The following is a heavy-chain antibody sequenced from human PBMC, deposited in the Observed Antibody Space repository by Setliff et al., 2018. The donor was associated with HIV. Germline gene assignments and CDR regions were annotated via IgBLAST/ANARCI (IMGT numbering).Heavy chain of an antibody. J-gene: IGHJ4*02. CDR2: IFYSGST. Sequence: SETLSLTCTVSGDSINYKYWSWIRQSPGKGLEWIGYIFYSGSTNYNPSLKSRVTIFVDTSRNQFSLKLTSVTAADTAVYYCTIPASSLAPNWGRGTQVTVSS. CDR1: GDSINYKY. V-gene: IGHV4-59*08. CDR3: TIPASSLAPN.